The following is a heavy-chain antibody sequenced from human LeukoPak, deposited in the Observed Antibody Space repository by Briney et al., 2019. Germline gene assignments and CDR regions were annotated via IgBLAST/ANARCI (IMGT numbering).Heavy chain of an antibody. V-gene: IGHV3-21*04. D-gene: IGHD6-19*01. CDR3: AKDQTVAVAGPFDN. J-gene: IGHJ4*02. CDR2: ISDSSTYI. Sequence: GGPLRLSCAASGFTFSTYSMTWVRQAPGKGLEWVSSISDSSTYIYYTDSVKGRFTISRDNSKTTLYLHMDSLRVEDTAVYYCAKDQTVAVAGPFDNWGQGTLVTVSS. CDR1: GFTFSTYS.